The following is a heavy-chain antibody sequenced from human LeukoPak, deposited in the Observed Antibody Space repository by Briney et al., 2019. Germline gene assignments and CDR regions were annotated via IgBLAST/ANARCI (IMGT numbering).Heavy chain of an antibody. CDR3: ARDRSTYYYMDV. CDR2: INPNSGGT. CDR1: GYTFTGYY. J-gene: IGHJ6*03. Sequence: GASVKVSCKASGYTFTGYYMHWVRQAPGQGREWMGRINPNSGGTNYAQKFQGRVTMTRDTSISTAYMELSRLRSDDTAVYYCARDRSTYYYMDVWGKGTTVTVSS. V-gene: IGHV1-2*06.